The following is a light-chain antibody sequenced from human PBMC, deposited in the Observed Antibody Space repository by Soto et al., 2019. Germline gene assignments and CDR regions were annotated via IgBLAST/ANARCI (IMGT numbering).Light chain of an antibody. Sequence: QSALTQPRSVSGSPGQSVTISCTGTSSDVGGYNYVSWYQQHPGKAPKLMIYDVSKRPSGVPDRFSGSNSGNTATLTISRVEAGDEADYYCQVWDSSSDHPEVFGGGTQLTVL. CDR1: SSDVGGYNY. J-gene: IGLJ3*02. CDR3: QVWDSSSDHPEV. CDR2: DVS. V-gene: IGLV2-11*01.